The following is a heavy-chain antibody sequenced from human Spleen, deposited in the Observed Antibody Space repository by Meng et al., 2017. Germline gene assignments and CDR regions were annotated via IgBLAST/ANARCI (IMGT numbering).Heavy chain of an antibody. CDR3: ARGPTTMAHDFDY. CDR1: GGSISSGSDY. V-gene: IGHV4-61*02. J-gene: IGHJ4*02. CDR2: IYTSGST. D-gene: IGHD5-24*01. Sequence: SETLSPTCTVSGGSISSGSDYWSWIRQPAGKGLEWIGRIYTSGSTNYNPSPKCRVTIPVDTSKNQFSLKLSTVTAADTTVYYCARGPTTMAHDFDYWGQGNLVT.